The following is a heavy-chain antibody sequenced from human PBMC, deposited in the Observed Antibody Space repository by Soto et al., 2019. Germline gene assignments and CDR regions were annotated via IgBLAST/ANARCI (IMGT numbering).Heavy chain of an antibody. CDR1: GFKFSSYA. CDR3: AKDRLFDFWSGYFDY. CDR2: ISGSGGST. Sequence: PVGALRRSCAACGFKFSSYAMSWVRQKQGKGLEWVSAISGSGGSTYYADSVKGRFTISRDNSKNTLYLQMNSLRAEDTAVYYCAKDRLFDFWSGYFDYWGQGTLVTVSS. V-gene: IGHV3-23*01. J-gene: IGHJ4*02. D-gene: IGHD3-3*01.